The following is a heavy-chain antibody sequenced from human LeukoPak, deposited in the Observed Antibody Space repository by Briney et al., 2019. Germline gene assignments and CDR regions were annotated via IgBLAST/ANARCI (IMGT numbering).Heavy chain of an antibody. Sequence: PGGSLRLSCSASGFTFSSHEMNWVRQAPGKGLEWVSYISSGDSTIQYAASVKGRYTISRDNSKNTLYLQINSLRDEGTALYYCAKDGTGCGGDCYSDYWGQGTLVTVSS. CDR3: AKDGTGCGGDCYSDY. J-gene: IGHJ4*02. CDR2: ISSGDSTI. D-gene: IGHD2-21*02. V-gene: IGHV3-48*03. CDR1: GFTFSSHE.